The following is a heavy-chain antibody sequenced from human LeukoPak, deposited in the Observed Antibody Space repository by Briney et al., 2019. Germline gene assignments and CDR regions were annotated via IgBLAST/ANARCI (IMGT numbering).Heavy chain of an antibody. CDR1: GGSISSYY. Sequence: SETLSLTCTVSGGSISSYYWSWIRQPAGKGLEWIGRIYTSGSTNYNPSLKSRVTMSVDTSKNQFSLKLSSVTAADTAVYYCARVEFYGSGTLNWFDPWGQGTLVTVSS. V-gene: IGHV4-4*07. CDR2: IYTSGST. D-gene: IGHD3-10*01. J-gene: IGHJ5*02. CDR3: ARVEFYGSGTLNWFDP.